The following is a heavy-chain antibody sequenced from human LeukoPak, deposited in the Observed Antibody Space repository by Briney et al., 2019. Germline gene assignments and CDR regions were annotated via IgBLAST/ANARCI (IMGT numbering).Heavy chain of an antibody. V-gene: IGHV1-8*01. CDR3: ARGMNSGYDSRSYNWFDP. CDR2: MNPNSGNT. D-gene: IGHD5-12*01. J-gene: IGHJ5*02. CDR1: GYTFTSYD. Sequence: ASVKVSCKASGYTFTSYDINWVRQATGQGLEWMGWMNPNSGNTGYAQKFQGRVTMTRNTSISTAYMELSSLRSEDTAVYYCARGMNSGYDSRSYNWFDPWGQGTLVTVSS.